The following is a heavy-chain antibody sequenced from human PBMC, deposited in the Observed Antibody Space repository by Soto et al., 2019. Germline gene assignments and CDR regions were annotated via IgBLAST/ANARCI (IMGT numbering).Heavy chain of an antibody. CDR3: ERFFSRDRLDP. CDR2: IYYTGRI. V-gene: IGHV4-4*02. Sequence: SETLSLTCAVSGGSISSGNWWSWVRQPPGKGLEWIGEIYYTGRINYSPSLAGRVTISLDKTKNEFSLKVSSVTAADTAIYYCERFFSRDRLDPCGQGTLVTVYS. D-gene: IGHD3-16*01. J-gene: IGHJ5*02. CDR1: GGSISSGNW.